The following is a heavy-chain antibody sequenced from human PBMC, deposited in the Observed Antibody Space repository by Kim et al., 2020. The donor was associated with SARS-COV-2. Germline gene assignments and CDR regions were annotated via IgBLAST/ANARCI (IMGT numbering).Heavy chain of an antibody. V-gene: IGHV3-7*01. CDR3: AREQTDFWSTYYIPHFDY. Sequence: GGSLRLSCAASGFTFSDYWMTWVRQAPGKGLEWVANIQHDGGDTSYVGSVRGRFTISRDNGKNSLYLQMNSLRAEDTAVYYCAREQTDFWSTYYIPHFDYRCHGILVPVS. J-gene: IGHJ4*01. CDR2: IQHDGGDT. CDR1: GFTFSDYW. D-gene: IGHD3-3*01.